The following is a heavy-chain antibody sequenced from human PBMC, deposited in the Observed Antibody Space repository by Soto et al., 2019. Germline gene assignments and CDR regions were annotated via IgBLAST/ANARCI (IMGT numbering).Heavy chain of an antibody. V-gene: IGHV3-74*01. CDR2: IDSDGSAT. J-gene: IGHJ3*02. D-gene: IGHD2-15*01. Sequence: EVQLVESGGGLVQPGGSLRLSCAASEFTFSSFWMHWVRQVPGKGLVWVSRIDSDGSATTYADSVKGQFTISRDNAKNTLFMQMDSLRAEDTAVYYCAREFLYCSGGSCYSDAFEIWGQGTMVTVSS. CDR3: AREFLYCSGGSCYSDAFEI. CDR1: EFTFSSFW.